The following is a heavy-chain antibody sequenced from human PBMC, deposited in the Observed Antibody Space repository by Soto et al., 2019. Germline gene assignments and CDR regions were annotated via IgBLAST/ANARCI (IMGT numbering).Heavy chain of an antibody. Sequence: GGSLRLSCVASGFPFDSCGMNWVRQAPGKGLEWVAGVSPHAANTYYADSVRGRFIISRDDSRKTVSLDMNSLRGEDTAVYYCARESEDLTSNFDYWGQGTLVTVSS. J-gene: IGHJ4*02. V-gene: IGHV3-23*01. CDR3: ARESEDLTSNFDY. CDR2: VSPHAANT. CDR1: GFPFDSCG.